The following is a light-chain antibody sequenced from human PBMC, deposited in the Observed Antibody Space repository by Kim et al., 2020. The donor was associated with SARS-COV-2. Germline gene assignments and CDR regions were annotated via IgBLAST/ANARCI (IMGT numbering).Light chain of an antibody. V-gene: IGLV2-23*02. CDR1: SSDVGTYNL. CDR3: SSYAGSTSFAV. Sequence: QSALTQPASVSGSPGQSITISCTGASSDVGTYNLVSWYKQHPDKAPQLIIYEVDKRPSGVSHRFSGAKSGNTASLTISGLQAEDEADYYCSSYAGSTSFAVFGGGTQLTVL. J-gene: IGLJ2*01. CDR2: EVD.